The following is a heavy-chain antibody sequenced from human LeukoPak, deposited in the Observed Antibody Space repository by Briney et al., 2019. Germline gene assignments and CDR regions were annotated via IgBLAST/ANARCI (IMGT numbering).Heavy chain of an antibody. V-gene: IGHV4-4*07. CDR2: LHIDGST. J-gene: IGHJ4*02. CDR3: ATLEGVATPDS. CDR1: GGXISRYC. Sequence: SETLSLTCTVSGGXISRYCWSWIRQPAGKGLEWIGRLHIDGSTNYDPSLRSRVTMSVDTSKSQFSLRLNSVTAADTAVYYCATLEGVATPDSWGQGTLVTVSS. D-gene: IGHD5-12*01.